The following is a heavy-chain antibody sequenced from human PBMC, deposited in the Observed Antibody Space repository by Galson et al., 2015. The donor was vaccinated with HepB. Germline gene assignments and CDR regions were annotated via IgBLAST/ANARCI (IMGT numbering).Heavy chain of an antibody. CDR1: GFTFSAYG. CDR2: IQYDGINK. V-gene: IGHV3-30*02. Sequence: SLRLSCAASGFTFSAYGMHWVRQSPVRGLEWLAFIQYDGINKYYAETLQGRFTISRDSSTNTLYLQLNSLRAEDTAVYYCAKERGDRSSWTQFFQHWGQGTLVTVSS. CDR3: AKERGDRSSWTQFFQH. J-gene: IGHJ1*01. D-gene: IGHD5-12*01.